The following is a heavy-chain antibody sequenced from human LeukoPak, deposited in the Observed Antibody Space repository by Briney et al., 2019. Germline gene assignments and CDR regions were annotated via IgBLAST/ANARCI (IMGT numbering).Heavy chain of an antibody. D-gene: IGHD6-13*01. J-gene: IGHJ4*02. V-gene: IGHV4-61*02. Sequence: KPSQTLSLTCTVSGGSISSGSYYWSWIRQPAGKGLERIGRIYTSGSTNYNPSLKSRVTISVDTSKNQFSLKLSSVTAADTAVYYCARIDAYSSSWYVDYWGQGTLVTVSS. CDR2: IYTSGST. CDR3: ARIDAYSSSWYVDY. CDR1: GGSISSGSYY.